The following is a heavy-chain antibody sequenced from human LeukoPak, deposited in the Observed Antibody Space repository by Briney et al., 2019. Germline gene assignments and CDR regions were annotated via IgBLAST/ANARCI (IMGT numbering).Heavy chain of an antibody. D-gene: IGHD2-2*01. CDR2: ISGSGGST. CDR1: GFTLSSYA. V-gene: IGHV3-23*01. CDR3: AKASRLFLSVGFIDY. J-gene: IGHJ4*02. Sequence: PGGSLRLSCAASGFTLSSYAMSWVRQAPGKGLEWVSAISGSGGSTYYADSVKGRFTISRDNSKNTLYLQMNSLRAEDTAVYYCAKASRLFLSVGFIDYWGQGTLVTVSS.